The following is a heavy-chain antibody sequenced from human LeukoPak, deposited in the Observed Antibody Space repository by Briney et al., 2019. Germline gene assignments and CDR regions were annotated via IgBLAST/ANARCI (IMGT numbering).Heavy chain of an antibody. J-gene: IGHJ3*01. D-gene: IGHD2-2*01. CDR1: GLIFSSYA. Sequence: GGSLRLSCAASGLIFSSYAMTWVRQAPGKGLEWVSSFGLYGGTTHYADSVKGRFTISRDNSKNTLYLQMTSLRADDTAVYYCVKDSSTTSWYFAFDVWGQGTMVAVSS. V-gene: IGHV3-23*01. CDR3: VKDSSTTSWYFAFDV. CDR2: FGLYGGTT.